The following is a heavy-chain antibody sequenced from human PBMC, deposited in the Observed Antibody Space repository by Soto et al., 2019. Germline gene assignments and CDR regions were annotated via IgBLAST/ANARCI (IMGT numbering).Heavy chain of an antibody. CDR3: ARGRVGATYLDYYYYYGMDV. Sequence: SETLSLTCTVSGGSISSYYWSWIRQPPGKGLEWIGYIYYSGSTNYNPSLKSRVTISVDTSKNQFSLKLSSVTAADTAVYYCARGRVGATYLDYYYYYGMDVWGQGTTVTVSS. CDR1: GGSISSYY. CDR2: IYYSGST. V-gene: IGHV4-59*01. D-gene: IGHD1-26*01. J-gene: IGHJ6*02.